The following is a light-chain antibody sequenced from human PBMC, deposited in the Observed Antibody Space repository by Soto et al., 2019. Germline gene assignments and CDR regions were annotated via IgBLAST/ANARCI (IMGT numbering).Light chain of an antibody. CDR1: QSVGSTY. CDR3: QQYGTSPLT. J-gene: IGKJ4*01. V-gene: IGKV3-20*01. CDR2: DAS. Sequence: EVVLTQSPGTLSLSPGERATLSCRASQSVGSTYIAWYQKKPGQAPRLLMYDASNRGTGNPDMFSGSGSGTDFTLTISRLEPEDFAVYYCQQYGTSPLTFGGGTKVEI.